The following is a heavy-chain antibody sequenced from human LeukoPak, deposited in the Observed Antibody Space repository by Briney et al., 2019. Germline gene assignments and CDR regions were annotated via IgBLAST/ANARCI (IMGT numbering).Heavy chain of an antibody. J-gene: IGHJ4*02. CDR2: IYYSGST. V-gene: IGHV4-30-4*07. Sequence: PSQTLSLTCAVSGGSISSGGYSWSWIRQPPGKGLEWIGYIYYSGSTYYNPSLKSRVTISVVTSKNQFSLKLSSVTAADTAVYYCARAWDGSSVDYWGQGTLVTVSS. CDR1: GGSISSGGYS. D-gene: IGHD6-6*01. CDR3: ARAWDGSSVDY.